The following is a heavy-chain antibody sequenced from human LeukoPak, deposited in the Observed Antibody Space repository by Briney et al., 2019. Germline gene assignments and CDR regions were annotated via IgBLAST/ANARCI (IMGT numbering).Heavy chain of an antibody. D-gene: IGHD3/OR15-3a*01. J-gene: IGHJ6*02. CDR2: IYYSGST. V-gene: IGHV4-39*01. CDR1: GGSISSSRYY. Sequence: SETLSLICTVSGGSISSSRYYWGWIRQPPGKGLEWIGSIYYSGSTYYNPSLKSRVTISVDTSKNQFSLKLSSVTAADTAVYYCASRSDFHYYYYYGMDVWGQGTTVTVSS. CDR3: ASRSDFHYYYYYGMDV.